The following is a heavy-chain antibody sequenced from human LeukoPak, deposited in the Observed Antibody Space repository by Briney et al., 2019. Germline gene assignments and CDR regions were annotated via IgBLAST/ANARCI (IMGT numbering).Heavy chain of an antibody. J-gene: IGHJ6*03. CDR2: IYASGST. CDR3: ARDQVWWPLGSLSYYMDV. CDR1: GGSISSNNYY. D-gene: IGHD4/OR15-4a*01. Sequence: SETLSLTXTVSGGSISSNNYYWSCIRQPAGKGLEWIGRIYASGSTNYNPSLKSRVTMSVDTSKNQFSLKLSSVTAADTAVYYCARDQVWWPLGSLSYYMDVWGKGTTVTVSS. V-gene: IGHV4-61*02.